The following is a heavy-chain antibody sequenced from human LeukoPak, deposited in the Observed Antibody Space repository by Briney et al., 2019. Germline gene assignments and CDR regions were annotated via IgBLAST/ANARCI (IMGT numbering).Heavy chain of an antibody. CDR3: ARNGGGLGV. CDR1: GYTFTQYE. CDR2: IHPGNGNT. J-gene: IGHJ6*02. V-gene: IGHV1-3*01. D-gene: IGHD3-16*01. Sequence: ASVEVSCKSSGYTFTQYEIYWVRQAPGQRLECMGWIHPGNGNTKYSQKSQDRVTFTRDTSASATYMQLNSLRPEDTAVYYCARNGGGLGVWGQGTMVTVSS.